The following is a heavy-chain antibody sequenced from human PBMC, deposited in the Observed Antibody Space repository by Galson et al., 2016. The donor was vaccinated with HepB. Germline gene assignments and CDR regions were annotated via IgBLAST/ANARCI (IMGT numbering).Heavy chain of an antibody. CDR1: GFTFSDYY. CDR3: ARGRVPADAKNYYFDY. CDR2: ISGAGTTM. J-gene: IGHJ4*02. D-gene: IGHD2-8*01. V-gene: IGHV3-11*01. Sequence: SLRLSCAASGFTFSDYYMGWIRQAPGKGLEWVSYISGAGTTMHYADSLKGRFTISRDNARASVDLQMKSLRAEDTAIYYCARGRVPADAKNYYFDYWGQGTVVTVSS.